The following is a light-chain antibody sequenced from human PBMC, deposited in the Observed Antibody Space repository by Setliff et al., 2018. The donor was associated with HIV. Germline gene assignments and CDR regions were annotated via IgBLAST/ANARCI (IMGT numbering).Light chain of an antibody. V-gene: IGLV2-14*03. J-gene: IGLJ2*01. Sequence: QSVLTQPASVSGSPGQSITISCTGTSSDVGGYNYVSWYQQHPGKAPKLMNCDVTNRPSGVSDRFSGSKSGNTASLTISGLQAEDEADYYCCSYTSSNTVLFGGGTKVTVL. CDR1: SSDVGGYNY. CDR2: DVT. CDR3: CSYTSSNTVL.